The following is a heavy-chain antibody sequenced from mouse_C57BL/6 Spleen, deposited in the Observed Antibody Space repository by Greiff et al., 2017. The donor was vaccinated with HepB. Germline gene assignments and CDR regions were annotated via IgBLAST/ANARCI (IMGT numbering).Heavy chain of an antibody. CDR2: IDPENGDT. CDR1: GFNIKDDY. CDR3: TWAPVYYFDY. V-gene: IGHV14-4*01. Sequence: EVQLQQSGAELVRPGASVKLSCTASGFNIKDDYMHWVKQRPEQGLEWIGWIDPENGDTEYASKFQGKATITADTSSNTAYLQLSSLTSEDTAVYYCTWAPVYYFDYWGQGTTLTVSS. J-gene: IGHJ2*01.